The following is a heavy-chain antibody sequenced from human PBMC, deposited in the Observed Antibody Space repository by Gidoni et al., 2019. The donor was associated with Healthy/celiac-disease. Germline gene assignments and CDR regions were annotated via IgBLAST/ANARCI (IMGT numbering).Heavy chain of an antibody. D-gene: IGHD1-1*01. CDR2: ISSSGSTI. CDR3: ARDNALTNWNDYYYYGMDV. Sequence: EVQLVESGGGLVQPGGSLRLSCAASGFTFSSYEMNWVRQAPGKGLEWVSYISSSGSTIYYADSVKGRFTISRDNAKNSLYLQMNSLRAEDTAVYYCARDNALTNWNDYYYYGMDVWGQGTTVTVSS. V-gene: IGHV3-48*03. J-gene: IGHJ6*02. CDR1: GFTFSSYE.